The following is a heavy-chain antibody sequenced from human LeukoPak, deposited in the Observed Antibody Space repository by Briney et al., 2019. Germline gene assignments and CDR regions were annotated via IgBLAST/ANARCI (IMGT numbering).Heavy chain of an antibody. CDR2: IYYSGST. Sequence: SETLSLTCTVSGGSISSYYWSWIRQPPGKGLEWIGYIYYSGSTNYNPSLKSRVTMSVDTSKNQFSLKLSSVTAADTAVYYCARQDSSSAALDYWGQGTLVTVSS. J-gene: IGHJ4*02. CDR3: ARQDSSSAALDY. V-gene: IGHV4-59*08. CDR1: GGSISSYY. D-gene: IGHD6-6*01.